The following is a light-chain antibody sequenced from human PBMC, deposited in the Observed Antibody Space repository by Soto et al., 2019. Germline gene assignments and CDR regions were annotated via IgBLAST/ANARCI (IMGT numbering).Light chain of an antibody. J-gene: IGKJ4*01. Sequence: EIVLTQSPGTLSLSPGERATLSCKASQSVTTNYLAWYQQKPGQAPRLLIYSASKRATGIPDRFSGSGSGTDFTLSISRLEPEDFAVYYCQQYGTSLPLAFGGGTEVEIK. CDR2: SAS. CDR1: QSVTTNY. V-gene: IGKV3-20*01. CDR3: QQYGTSLPLA.